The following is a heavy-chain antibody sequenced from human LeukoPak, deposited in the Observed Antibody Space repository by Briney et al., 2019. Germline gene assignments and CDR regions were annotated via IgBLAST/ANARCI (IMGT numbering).Heavy chain of an antibody. CDR3: ATYHWNDGDWFDP. CDR2: IYPGDSDT. D-gene: IGHD1-1*01. Sequence: GESLKISCKGSGYSFTSYWIGWVRQMPGKGLEWMGIIYPGDSDTRYSPSFQGQVTISADKSISTAYLQWSSLKASDTAVYYCATYHWNDGDWFDPWGQGTLVTVSS. V-gene: IGHV5-51*01. CDR1: GYSFTSYW. J-gene: IGHJ5*02.